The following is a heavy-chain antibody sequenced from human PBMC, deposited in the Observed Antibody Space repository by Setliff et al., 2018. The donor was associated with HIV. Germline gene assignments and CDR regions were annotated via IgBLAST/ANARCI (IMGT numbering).Heavy chain of an antibody. Sequence: ETLSLSCAASGFTVSSNYMSWVRQAPGKGLEWVSIIYSGSSTSYYADSVKGRFTISRDSSKNTLYLQMNSLRAEDTAVYYCARGTYCTDGVCIMGALDIRGQGTMVTVSS. CDR1: GFTVSSNY. CDR3: ARGTYCTDGVCIMGALDI. CDR2: IYSGSST. D-gene: IGHD2-8*01. J-gene: IGHJ3*02. V-gene: IGHV3-66*01.